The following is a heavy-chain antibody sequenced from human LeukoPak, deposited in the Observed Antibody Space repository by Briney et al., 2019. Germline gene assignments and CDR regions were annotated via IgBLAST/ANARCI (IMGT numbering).Heavy chain of an antibody. Sequence: GRSLRLTCAASGFTFSSYGMHWVRQAPGKGLEGVAVISYDGSNKYYADSVKGRFTISRDNSKNTLYLQMNSLRAEDTAVYYCARWIQLWQRYGMDVWGKGTTVTVSS. CDR1: GFTFSSYG. CDR3: ARWIQLWQRYGMDV. CDR2: ISYDGSNK. V-gene: IGHV3-30*03. J-gene: IGHJ6*04. D-gene: IGHD5-18*01.